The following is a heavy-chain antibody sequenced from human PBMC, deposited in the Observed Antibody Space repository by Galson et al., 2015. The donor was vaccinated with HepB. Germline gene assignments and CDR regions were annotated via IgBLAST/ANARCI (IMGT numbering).Heavy chain of an antibody. Sequence: SLRLSCAASGFTFSNAWMTWVRQAPGRGLEWVGRIKSKTDGGTTDYAAPVKGRFTISRDDSENTLYLQMNSLKTEDTAVYYCTTTYYYDSSGFGPFDIWGQGTVVTVSS. CDR1: GFTFSNAW. CDR2: IKSKTDGGTT. V-gene: IGHV3-15*01. CDR3: TTTYYYDSSGFGPFDI. J-gene: IGHJ3*02. D-gene: IGHD3-22*01.